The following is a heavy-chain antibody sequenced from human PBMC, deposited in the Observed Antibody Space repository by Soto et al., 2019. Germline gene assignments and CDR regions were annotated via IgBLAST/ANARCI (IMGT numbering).Heavy chain of an antibody. J-gene: IGHJ4*02. Sequence: EVQLVESGGGLVKPGGSLRLSCAASGFTFSNAWMSWVRQAPGKGLEWVGRIKSKTDGGTTDYAAPVKGRFTISRDDTKNTLYLQMNSLKTEDTAVYYCTTDVDYYGSGSYYQFDYWGQGTLVTASS. CDR1: GFTFSNAW. D-gene: IGHD3-10*01. CDR3: TTDVDYYGSGSYYQFDY. V-gene: IGHV3-15*01. CDR2: IKSKTDGGTT.